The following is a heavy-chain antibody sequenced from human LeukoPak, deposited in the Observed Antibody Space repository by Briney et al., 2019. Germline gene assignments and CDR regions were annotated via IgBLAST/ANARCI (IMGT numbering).Heavy chain of an antibody. V-gene: IGHV3-30*03. CDR1: GFTFSSYG. CDR3: AGGSGYGFWVRDYYGMDV. Sequence: GGSLRLSCAASGFTFSSYGMHWVRQAPGKGLEWVAVISYDGSNKYYADSVKGRFTISRDNSKNTLYLQMNSLRAEDTAVYYCAGGSGYGFWVRDYYGMDVWAKGPRSPSP. D-gene: IGHD5-12*01. CDR2: ISYDGSNK. J-gene: IGHJ6*02.